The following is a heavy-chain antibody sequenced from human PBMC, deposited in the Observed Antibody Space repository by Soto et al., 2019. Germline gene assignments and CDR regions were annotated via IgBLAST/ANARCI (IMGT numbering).Heavy chain of an antibody. CDR2: IYYSGST. V-gene: IGHV4-59*01. D-gene: IGHD4-17*01. Sequence: PLETLSLTCTVSGGSISSYYWSWIRQPPGKGLEWIGYIYYSGSTNYNPSLKSRVTISVDTSKNQFSLKLSSVTAADTAVYYCARRYGASFDYWGQATLGTVSS. CDR3: ARRYGASFDY. CDR1: GGSISSYY. J-gene: IGHJ4*02.